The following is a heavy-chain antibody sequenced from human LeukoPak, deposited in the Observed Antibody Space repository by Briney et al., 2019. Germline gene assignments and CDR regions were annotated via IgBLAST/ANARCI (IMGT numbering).Heavy chain of an antibody. Sequence: SVKVSCKASGGTFSSYAISWVRRAPGQGLEWMGGIIPIFGTANYAQKFQGRVTITADESTSTAYMELSSLRSEDTAVYYCARVFHDYGDYERGYNWFDPWGQGTLVTVSS. J-gene: IGHJ5*02. CDR2: IIPIFGTA. CDR1: GGTFSSYA. D-gene: IGHD4-17*01. CDR3: ARVFHDYGDYERGYNWFDP. V-gene: IGHV1-69*13.